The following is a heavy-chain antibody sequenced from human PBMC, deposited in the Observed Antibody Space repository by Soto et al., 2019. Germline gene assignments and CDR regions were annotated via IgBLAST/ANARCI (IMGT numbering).Heavy chain of an antibody. J-gene: IGHJ4*02. CDR1: GYTRTELS. CDR3: ATRFSPSGGYDILTGYPPYYFDY. D-gene: IGHD3-9*01. CDR2: FDPEDGET. Sequence: ASVKVSCKVSGYTRTELSMHWVRQAPGKGLEWMGGFDPEDGETIYAQKFQGRVTMTEDTSTDTAYMELSSLRSEDTAVYYCATRFSPSGGYDILTGYPPYYFDYWGQGTLVTVSS. V-gene: IGHV1-24*01.